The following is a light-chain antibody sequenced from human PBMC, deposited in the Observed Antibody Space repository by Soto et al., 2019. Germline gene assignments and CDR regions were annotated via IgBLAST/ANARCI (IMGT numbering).Light chain of an antibody. J-gene: IGLJ1*01. V-gene: IGLV2-14*03. CDR3: SSYTAFTNYV. CDR1: NSDVGAYSY. CDR2: DVG. Sequence: QSGLTQPASVSGAPGQPITISCTGTNSDVGAYSYVSWYRQYPGKAPELLIYDVGARPSGISDRFSGSKSCNTASLTISRLQAEDEADYYCSSYTAFTNYVFGSGTNVTV.